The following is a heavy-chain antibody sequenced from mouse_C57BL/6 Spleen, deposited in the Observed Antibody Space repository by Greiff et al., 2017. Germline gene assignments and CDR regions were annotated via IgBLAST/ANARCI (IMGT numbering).Heavy chain of an antibody. Sequence: QVQLKESGPGLVAPSPSLSITCTVSGFSLTSYGVHWVRQPPGQGLEWLVVIWREGSTTYNSALKSRLSISKDNSKSQVFLKMNSRQTDDTAMYDCARLELLGVRCAYWGQGTLVTVSA. D-gene: IGHD2-4*01. J-gene: IGHJ3*01. CDR2: IWREGST. CDR1: GFSLTSYG. V-gene: IGHV2-6*03. CDR3: ARLELLGVRCAY.